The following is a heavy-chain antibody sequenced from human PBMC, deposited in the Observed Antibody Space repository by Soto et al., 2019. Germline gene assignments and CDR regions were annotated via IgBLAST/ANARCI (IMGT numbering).Heavy chain of an antibody. CDR1: GYTFTSYA. Sequence: QVQLVQSGAEEKKPGASVKVSCKASGYTFTSYAMHWVRQAPGQRLEWMGWINAGNGNTKYSQKFKGRVTITRDTSASSAYMELSSLRSEDTAVYYCAREGLSYGMDVRGQGTTVTVSS. CDR3: AREGLSYGMDV. J-gene: IGHJ6*02. CDR2: INAGNGNT. V-gene: IGHV1-3*05.